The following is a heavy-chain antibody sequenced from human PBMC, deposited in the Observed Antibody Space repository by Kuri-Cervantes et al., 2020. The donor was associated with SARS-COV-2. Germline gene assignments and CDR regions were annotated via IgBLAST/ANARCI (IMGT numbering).Heavy chain of an antibody. V-gene: IGHV4-34*01. CDR3: ARGVENTAFDI. CDR1: GGSFSGYY. Sequence: SQTLSLTCAVYGGSFSGYYWSWIRQPPGKGLEWIGEINHSGSTNYNPSLKSRVTMSVDTSKNQFSLKLSSVTAADTAVHYCARGVENTAFDIWGQGTMVTVSS. CDR2: INHSGST. J-gene: IGHJ3*02.